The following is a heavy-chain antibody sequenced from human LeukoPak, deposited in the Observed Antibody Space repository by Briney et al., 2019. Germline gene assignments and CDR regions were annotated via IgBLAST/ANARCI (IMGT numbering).Heavy chain of an antibody. J-gene: IGHJ4*02. D-gene: IGHD4-17*01. Sequence: SETLSLTCTVSGGSIRSYYWSWIRQPPGKGLEWVGYIYYSGSTNYNPSLKSRVSISVDTSKNQFSLKLSSVTAADTAVYYCARTGSTVTMLYPFDHWGQGTLVTVSS. CDR2: IYYSGST. V-gene: IGHV4-59*01. CDR1: GGSIRSYY. CDR3: ARTGSTVTMLYPFDH.